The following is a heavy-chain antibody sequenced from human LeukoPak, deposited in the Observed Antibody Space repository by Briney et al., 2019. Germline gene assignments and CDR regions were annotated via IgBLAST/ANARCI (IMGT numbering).Heavy chain of an antibody. V-gene: IGHV3-23*01. CDR1: GFTFSSYA. CDR2: ISGDGGNA. J-gene: IGHJ4*02. D-gene: IGHD6-13*01. CDR3: AKDADSSSWYVRFDY. Sequence: GGSLRLSCAASGFTFSSYAMSWVRQAPGKGLEWVSAISGDGGNAYYADSVKGRFTISRDNSKNTLDLQMNSLRAEDTAVYYCAKDADSSSWYVRFDYWGQGTLVTVPS.